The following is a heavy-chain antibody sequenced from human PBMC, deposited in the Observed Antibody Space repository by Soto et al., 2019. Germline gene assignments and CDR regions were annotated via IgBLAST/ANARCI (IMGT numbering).Heavy chain of an antibody. CDR3: ARDRGSGSYSYGMDV. CDR1: GGSISSGGYY. V-gene: IGHV4-31*03. Sequence: QVQLQESGPGLVKPSQTLSLTCTVSGGSISSGGYYWSWIRQHPGKGLEWIGYIYYSGSTYYNPSLQSRVTISVDTSKNQFSLKLSSVTAADTAVYYCARDRGSGSYSYGMDVWGQGTTVTVSS. CDR2: IYYSGST. J-gene: IGHJ6*02. D-gene: IGHD3-10*01.